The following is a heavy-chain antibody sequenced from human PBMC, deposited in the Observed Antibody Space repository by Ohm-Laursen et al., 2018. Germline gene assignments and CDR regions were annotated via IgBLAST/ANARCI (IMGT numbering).Heavy chain of an antibody. J-gene: IGHJ5*02. CDR3: ARDDWKKWPGGWFDP. CDR1: GGSISSSSYY. CDR2: IYYSGST. V-gene: IGHV4-39*07. Sequence: GTLSLTCTVSGGSISSSSYYWGWIRQPPGKGLEWIGSIYYSGSTNYNPSLKSRVTMSVDTSKNQFSLKLSSVTAADTAVYYCARDDWKKWPGGWFDPWGQGTLVTVSS. D-gene: IGHD1-1*01.